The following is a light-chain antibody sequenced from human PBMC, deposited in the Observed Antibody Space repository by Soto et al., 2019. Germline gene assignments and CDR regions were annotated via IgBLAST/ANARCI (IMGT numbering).Light chain of an antibody. Sequence: EIVLTQSSATLSLSPGERATLSCRASQSVTSNALAWYQQKTGQAPGLLIYGVSSRATGIPDRFSGSGSGTDFTLTISSLEPEDFAVYYCQQRSKWPLTFGGGTKVEIK. V-gene: IGKV3-11*01. CDR1: QSVTSN. CDR3: QQRSKWPLT. CDR2: GVS. J-gene: IGKJ4*01.